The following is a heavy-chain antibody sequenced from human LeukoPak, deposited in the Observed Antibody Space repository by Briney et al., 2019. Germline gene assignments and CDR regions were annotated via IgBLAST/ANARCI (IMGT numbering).Heavy chain of an antibody. CDR3: ARDVHRYCSSTSCYATPQGGLDY. V-gene: IGHV1-2*02. D-gene: IGHD2-2*01. Sequence: ASVKVSCKASGYTFTSYDINWVRQATGQGLEWMGWINPNSGGTNYAQKFQGRVTMTRDTSISTAYMELSRLRSDDTAVYYCARDVHRYCSSTSCYATPQGGLDYWGQGTLVTVSS. CDR1: GYTFTSYD. CDR2: INPNSGGT. J-gene: IGHJ4*02.